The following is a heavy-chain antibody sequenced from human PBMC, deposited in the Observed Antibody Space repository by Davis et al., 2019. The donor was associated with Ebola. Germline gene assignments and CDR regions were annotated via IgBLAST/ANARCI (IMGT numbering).Heavy chain of an antibody. CDR2: IKQDGSEK. Sequence: PGGSLRLSCAASGFTFSSYWMSWVRQAPGKGLEWVANIKQDGSEKYYVDSVKGRFTISRDNAKNSLYLQMNSLRAEDTAVYYCARFGGRWSVAFDIWGQGTMVTVSS. J-gene: IGHJ3*02. V-gene: IGHV3-7*01. CDR1: GFTFSSYW. D-gene: IGHD3-16*01. CDR3: ARFGGRWSVAFDI.